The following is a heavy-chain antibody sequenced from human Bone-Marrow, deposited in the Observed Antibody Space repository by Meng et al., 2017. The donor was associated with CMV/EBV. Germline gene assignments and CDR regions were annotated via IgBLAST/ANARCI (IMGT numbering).Heavy chain of an antibody. J-gene: IGHJ3*02. CDR1: GFTFSNYG. V-gene: IGHV3-30*02. CDR2: IRYDGGNK. Sequence: GESLKISCAASGFTFSNYGMHWVRQAPGKGLEWVTFIRYDGGNKYYADSVKGRFTISRDNSKNTLYLQLNSLRPEDTAVYYCAKDWADATDIVIVPSATASGSAFDICGQGTMVTVSS. CDR3: AKDWADATDIVIVPSATASGSAFDI. D-gene: IGHD2-2*01.